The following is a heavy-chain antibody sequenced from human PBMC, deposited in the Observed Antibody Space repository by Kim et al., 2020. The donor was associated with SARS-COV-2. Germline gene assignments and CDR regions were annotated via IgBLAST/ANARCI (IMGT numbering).Heavy chain of an antibody. V-gene: IGHV4-34*01. CDR2: INHSGST. J-gene: IGHJ4*02. CDR1: GGSFSGYY. Sequence: SETLSLTCAVYGGSFSGYYWSWIRQPPGKGLEWIGEINHSGSTNYNPSLKSRVTISVDTSKNQFSLKLSSVTAADTAVYYCARGRLQSIAARSPTFDYWGQGTLVTVSS. CDR3: ARGRLQSIAARSPTFDY. D-gene: IGHD6-6*01.